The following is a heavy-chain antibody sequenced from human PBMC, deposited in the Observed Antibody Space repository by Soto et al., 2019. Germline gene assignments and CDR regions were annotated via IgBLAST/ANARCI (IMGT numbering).Heavy chain of an antibody. Sequence: PSETLSLTCTVSGGSISSYYWSWIRQPPGKGLEWIGYIYYSGSTNYNPSLKSRVTISVDTSKNQFSLKLSSVTAADTAVYYCARFISQWPKRWLAIDYWGQGTLVTVSS. CDR3: ARFISQWPKRWLAIDY. J-gene: IGHJ4*02. CDR2: IYYSGST. CDR1: GGSISSYY. D-gene: IGHD6-19*01. V-gene: IGHV4-59*01.